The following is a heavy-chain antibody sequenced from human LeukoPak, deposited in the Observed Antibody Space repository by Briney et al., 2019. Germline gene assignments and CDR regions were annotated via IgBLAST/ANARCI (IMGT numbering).Heavy chain of an antibody. CDR1: GYTFTSYD. V-gene: IGHV1-8*01. J-gene: IGHJ3*02. CDR3: AAGGDSSSWFLAPPGAFDI. CDR2: MNPNSGNT. D-gene: IGHD6-13*01. Sequence: ASVKVSCKASGYTFTSYDINWVRQATGQGLEWMGWMNPNSGNTGYAQKFQGRVTMTRNTSISTAYMELSSLRSEDTAVYYCAAGGDSSSWFLAPPGAFDIWGQGTMVTVSS.